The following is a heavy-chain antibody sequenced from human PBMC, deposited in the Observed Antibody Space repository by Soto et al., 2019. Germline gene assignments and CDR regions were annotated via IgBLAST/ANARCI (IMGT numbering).Heavy chain of an antibody. CDR2: IYYSGST. CDR1: GGSISSGDYY. V-gene: IGHV4-30-4*01. Sequence: ASETLSLTCTVSGGSISSGDYYWSWLRQPPGKGLEWIGYIYYSGSTYYNPSLKSRVTISVDTSKNKFSLKLSSVTAANTAVYYCASQGGSTSCYYYGMDVWGQGATVTVSS. CDR3: ASQGGSTSCYYYGMDV. D-gene: IGHD2-2*01. J-gene: IGHJ6*02.